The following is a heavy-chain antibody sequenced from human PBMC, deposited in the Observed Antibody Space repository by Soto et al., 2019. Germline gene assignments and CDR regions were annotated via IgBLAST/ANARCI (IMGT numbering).Heavy chain of an antibody. CDR1: GFTFSSYA. V-gene: IGHV3-23*01. CDR2: ISGSGGST. D-gene: IGHD3-3*01. Sequence: EVQLLESGGGLVQPGGSLRLSCAASGFTFSSYAMSWVRQAPGKGLEWVSAISGSGGSTYYADSVKGRFAISRDNSKNTLYLQMNSLRAEDTAVYYCAKGGSYDFWSGYYTRGYWGQGTLVTVSS. CDR3: AKGGSYDFWSGYYTRGY. J-gene: IGHJ4*02.